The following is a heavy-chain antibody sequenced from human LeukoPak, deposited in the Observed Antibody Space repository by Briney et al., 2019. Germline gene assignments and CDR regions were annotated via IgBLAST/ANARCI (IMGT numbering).Heavy chain of an antibody. Sequence: ASVKVSCKASGYTFTGCYMHWVRQAPGQGLEWMGRINPNSGGTNYAQKFQGRVTMTRDTSISTAYMELSRLRSDDTAVYYCARSKREGRYYYDSSGYYIFDYWGQGTLVTVSS. V-gene: IGHV1-2*06. CDR2: INPNSGGT. CDR3: ARSKREGRYYYDSSGYYIFDY. CDR1: GYTFTGCY. D-gene: IGHD3-22*01. J-gene: IGHJ4*02.